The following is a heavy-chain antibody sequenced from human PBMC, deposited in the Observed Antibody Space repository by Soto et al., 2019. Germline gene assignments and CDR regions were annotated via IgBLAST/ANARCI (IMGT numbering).Heavy chain of an antibody. CDR3: ARKGYYPSGRINLFDS. CDR2: IYPGGGT. CDR1: GHSINSDYY. J-gene: IGHJ4*02. Sequence: PSETLSLTCTVAGHSINSDYYWGWIRQPRGKGLEWIGSIYPGGGTYYNPSLKSRVTISIDTSKNQFSLRLTSVTAADTAMYYCARKGYYPSGRINLFDSWGQGTLVTVSS. V-gene: IGHV4-38-2*02. D-gene: IGHD3-10*01.